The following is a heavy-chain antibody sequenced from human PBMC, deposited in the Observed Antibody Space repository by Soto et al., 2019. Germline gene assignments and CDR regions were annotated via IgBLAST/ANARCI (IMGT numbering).Heavy chain of an antibody. Sequence: PGGSLRLSCAASGFTFSSYSMNWVRQAPGKGLEWVSSISSSSSYIYYADSVKGRFTISRDNAKNSLYLQMNSLRAEDTAVYYCARAPSPGIAAAGNSHYYYYYMDVWGKGTTVTVSS. J-gene: IGHJ6*03. CDR2: ISSSSSYI. D-gene: IGHD6-13*01. V-gene: IGHV3-21*01. CDR1: GFTFSSYS. CDR3: ARAPSPGIAAAGNSHYYYYYMDV.